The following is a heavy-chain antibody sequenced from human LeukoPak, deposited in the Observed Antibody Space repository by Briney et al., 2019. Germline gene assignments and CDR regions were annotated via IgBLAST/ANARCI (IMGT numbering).Heavy chain of an antibody. CDR2: MYYTGRT. CDR1: GGSISNSTYY. J-gene: IGHJ5*02. D-gene: IGHD1-26*01. Sequence: SETLSLTCTVSGGSISNSTYYWGWIRQPPGKGLEWIGSMYYTGRTYYNPSLKSRVTISVDTSKNQFSLRLRSVTAADTAVYYCARQGGSYIWFDPWGQGTLVTVSS. V-gene: IGHV4-39*01. CDR3: ARQGGSYIWFDP.